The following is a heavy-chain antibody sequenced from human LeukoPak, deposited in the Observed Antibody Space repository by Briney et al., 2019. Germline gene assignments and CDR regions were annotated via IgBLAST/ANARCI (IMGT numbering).Heavy chain of an antibody. CDR1: GGTFSSYA. CDR3: ARGSRFSGWYDY. CDR2: INANSGGT. Sequence: GSVNVSCKASGGTFSSYAISWVRQAPGQGLEWMGLINANSGGTNYAQKFQGRVTMTSDTYISTAYLELRRLRSDDTAVYYCARGSRFSGWYDYWGQGTLVTVSS. V-gene: IGHV1-2*02. D-gene: IGHD6-19*01. J-gene: IGHJ4*02.